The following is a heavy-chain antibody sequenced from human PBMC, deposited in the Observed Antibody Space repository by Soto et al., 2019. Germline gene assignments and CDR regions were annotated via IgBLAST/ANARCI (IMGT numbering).Heavy chain of an antibody. Sequence: QVQVVQSGAEVKKPGSSVKVSCKASGGTFSSYAISWVRQAPGLGLEWMGGIIPIIGTSNYAQRFQGRVTITADESMSIVYLELSSLRSEDTAVYYCAAPRSGNTYYYYGLDVWGQGTTVTVSS. CDR3: AAPRSGNTYYYYGLDV. CDR2: IIPIIGTS. V-gene: IGHV1-69*12. J-gene: IGHJ6*02. CDR1: GGTFSSYA. D-gene: IGHD2-15*01.